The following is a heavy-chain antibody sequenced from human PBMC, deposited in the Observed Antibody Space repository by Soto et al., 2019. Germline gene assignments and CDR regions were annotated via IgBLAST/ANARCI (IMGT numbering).Heavy chain of an antibody. D-gene: IGHD3-22*01. V-gene: IGHV3-23*01. CDR2: ISGSGGST. Sequence: EVQLLESGGGLVQPGGSQRLSCEASGFTFNNYAMSWVRQAPGKGLEWVSAISGSGGSTYYADSVKGRFTISRDNSKNTLYLQMNSLRAEDTAVYYCAKTRVVITVFDSWGQGTLVTVSS. J-gene: IGHJ4*02. CDR1: GFTFNNYA. CDR3: AKTRVVITVFDS.